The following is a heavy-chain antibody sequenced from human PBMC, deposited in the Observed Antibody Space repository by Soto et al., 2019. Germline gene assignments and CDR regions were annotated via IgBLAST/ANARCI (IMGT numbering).Heavy chain of an antibody. V-gene: IGHV3-21*01. CDR2: ISSSSSYI. D-gene: IGHD6-13*01. CDR1: GFTFSSYS. J-gene: IGHJ5*02. Sequence: EVQLVESGGGLVKPGGSLRLSCAAPGFTFSSYSMNWVRQAPGKGLEWVSSISSSSSYIYYADSVKGRFTISRDNAKNSLCLQMNSLRAEDTAVYYCARDDAIAAAGVRQLFHPSCQGTLVTVSS. CDR3: ARDDAIAAAGVRQLFHP.